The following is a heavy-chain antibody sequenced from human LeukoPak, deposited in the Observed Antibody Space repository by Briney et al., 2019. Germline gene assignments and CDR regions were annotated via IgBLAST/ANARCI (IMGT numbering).Heavy chain of an antibody. J-gene: IGHJ6*03. Sequence: PGGSLRLSCAASEFSVGSNYMTWVRQAPGKGLEWVSLIYSGGSTYYADSVKGRFTISRDNAKNSLYLQMNSLRAEDTAVYYCAREIGIDSGYDYYYYYYMDVWGKGTTVTISS. CDR3: AREIGIDSGYDYYYYYYMDV. D-gene: IGHD5-12*01. V-gene: IGHV3-66*01. CDR2: IYSGGST. CDR1: EFSVGSNY.